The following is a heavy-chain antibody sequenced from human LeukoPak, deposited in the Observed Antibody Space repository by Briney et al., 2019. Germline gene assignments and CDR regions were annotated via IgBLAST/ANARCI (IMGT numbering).Heavy chain of an antibody. Sequence: PSETLSLTCTVSGDSISSYYWNWIRRPPGKGLEWIGYIYDSGSTNYNPSLKSRVTISVDTSKNQFSLKLSSVTAADTAVYYCARGYSSGWIDYWGQGTLVTVSS. V-gene: IGHV4-59*08. CDR1: GDSISSYY. D-gene: IGHD6-19*01. CDR3: ARGYSSGWIDY. CDR2: IYDSGST. J-gene: IGHJ4*02.